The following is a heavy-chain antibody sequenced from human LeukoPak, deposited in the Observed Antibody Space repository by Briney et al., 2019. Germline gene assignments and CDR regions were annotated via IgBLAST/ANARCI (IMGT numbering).Heavy chain of an antibody. J-gene: IGHJ4*02. CDR3: ARVLAVAVALDY. V-gene: IGHV3-48*03. CDR2: ISSSGSTI. CDR1: VFTFSSYE. D-gene: IGHD6-19*01. Sequence: GGSLRLSCAASVFTFSSYEMNWVRQAPGKGLEWVSYISSSGSTIYYADSVKGRFTISRDNAKNSLYLQMNSLRAEDTAVYYCARVLAVAVALDYWGQGTLVTVSS.